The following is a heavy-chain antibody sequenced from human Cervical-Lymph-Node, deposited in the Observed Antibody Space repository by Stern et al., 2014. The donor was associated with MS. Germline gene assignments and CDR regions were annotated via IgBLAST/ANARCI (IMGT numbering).Heavy chain of an antibody. CDR3: ARDCRLRRKGAPDAFDI. Sequence: VQLEESGPGLVKASQTLSLTCTVSGDSISNGSHYWSWIRQPAGKGLEWIGRMYTSGSTNYNPSLKSRATLSVDTSKNQFSLKLRSVTAADTAVYYCARDCRLRRKGAPDAFDIWGQGTMVTVSS. V-gene: IGHV4-61*02. CDR2: MYTSGST. CDR1: GDSISNGSHY. D-gene: IGHD4-17*01. J-gene: IGHJ3*02.